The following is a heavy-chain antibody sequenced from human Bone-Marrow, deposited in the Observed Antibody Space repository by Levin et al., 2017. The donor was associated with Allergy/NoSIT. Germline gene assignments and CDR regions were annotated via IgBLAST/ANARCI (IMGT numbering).Heavy chain of an antibody. CDR3: ARSNGGSNRSPQYYGMDV. CDR2: FFWDDDK. J-gene: IGHJ6*02. Sequence: SGPTLVKPTQTLTLTCTFSGFSLSTPGVGVGWIRQPPGKALEWLALFFWDDDKRYSPSLKSRLTITQDTSKNQIVLIMTNMDPVDTATYYCARSNGGSNRSPQYYGMDVWGQGTTVTVSS. V-gene: IGHV2-5*02. D-gene: IGHD3-16*02. CDR1: GFSLSTPGVG.